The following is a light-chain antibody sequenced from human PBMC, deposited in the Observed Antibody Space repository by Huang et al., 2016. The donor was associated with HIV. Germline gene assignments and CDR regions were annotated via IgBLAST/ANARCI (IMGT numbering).Light chain of an antibody. Sequence: IVLTQSPGTLSLSPGERATLSCRASQRGVSTYLAWYQQKPGQAPRLIIYGASSRATGIPDRFSGSGSGSDFTLSISRLEPEDSAVYYCQQFGSSLITFGQGTRLEIK. CDR2: GAS. CDR1: QRGVSTY. J-gene: IGKJ5*01. V-gene: IGKV3-20*01. CDR3: QQFGSSLIT.